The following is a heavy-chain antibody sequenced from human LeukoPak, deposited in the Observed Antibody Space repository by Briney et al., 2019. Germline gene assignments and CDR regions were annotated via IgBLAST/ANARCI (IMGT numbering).Heavy chain of an antibody. CDR3: ARDDGGKRDGLDV. CDR2: INSNSGGT. Sequence: ASVKVSCKASGYTFTGYYMHWVRQTPAQGLEWMGWINSNSGGTNYAQKFQGRVTITRDTSISTAYMELSRLRSDDTAVYFCARDDGGKRDGLDVWGQGTTVTVSS. CDR1: GYTFTGYY. J-gene: IGHJ6*02. D-gene: IGHD4-23*01. V-gene: IGHV1-2*02.